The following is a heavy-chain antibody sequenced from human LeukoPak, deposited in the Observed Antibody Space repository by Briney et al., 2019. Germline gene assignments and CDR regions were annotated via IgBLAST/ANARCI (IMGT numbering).Heavy chain of an antibody. CDR1: GGSFGGYY. Sequence: SETLSLTCAVYGGSFGGYYWSWIRQPPGKGLEWIGEINDSGSSNYIPSLKSRVTISVDRSKNQFSLKLSSVTAADTAVYYCARTPLRGATFFTSYPNWFDTWGQGTLVTVSS. CDR2: INDSGSS. J-gene: IGHJ5*02. V-gene: IGHV4-34*01. CDR3: ARTPLRGATFFTSYPNWFDT. D-gene: IGHD3-10*01.